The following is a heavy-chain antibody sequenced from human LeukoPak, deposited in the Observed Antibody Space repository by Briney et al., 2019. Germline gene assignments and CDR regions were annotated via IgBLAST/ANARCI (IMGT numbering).Heavy chain of an antibody. CDR3: ARVGYCYGGNCQFDP. D-gene: IGHD2-15*01. Sequence: PSETLSLTCTVSGGSISSYHWSWIRQPPGKGLEWIGYINYSRSTTYNPSLKSRVTISIDTSKNQFSLNLNSVTAADTAVYYCARVGYCYGGNCQFDPWGQGTLVTVSS. CDR2: INYSRST. V-gene: IGHV4-59*01. J-gene: IGHJ5*02. CDR1: GGSISSYH.